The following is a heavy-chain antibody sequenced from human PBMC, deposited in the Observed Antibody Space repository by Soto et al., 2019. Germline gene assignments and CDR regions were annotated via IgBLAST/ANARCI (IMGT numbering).Heavy chain of an antibody. CDR2: IFYTGTT. Sequence: SETLSVTYTVSGGSITSYYWSWIRQSPGKGLEWIGYIFYTGTTNYNPSLKSRVTISIDTSKNQFSLNLSSVTAADTGVYYCARLSRGAAADFDYWGQGTLVSVSS. J-gene: IGHJ4*02. V-gene: IGHV4-59*08. CDR1: GGSITSYY. CDR3: ARLSRGAAADFDY. D-gene: IGHD6-13*01.